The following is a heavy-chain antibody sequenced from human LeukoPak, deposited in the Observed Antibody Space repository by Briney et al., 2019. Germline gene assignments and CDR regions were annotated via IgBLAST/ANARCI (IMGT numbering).Heavy chain of an antibody. V-gene: IGHV3-23*01. CDR3: AKGWNEIDY. Sequence: GGSLRLSCAASGFTFSTYAMNWVRQAPGKGLEWVSGISGSGGSTYYADSVKGRFTISRDNSKNTLYLQMNSLRAEDTAVYYCAKGWNEIDYWGQGTLVTVSS. J-gene: IGHJ4*02. D-gene: IGHD1-1*01. CDR2: ISGSGGST. CDR1: GFTFSTYA.